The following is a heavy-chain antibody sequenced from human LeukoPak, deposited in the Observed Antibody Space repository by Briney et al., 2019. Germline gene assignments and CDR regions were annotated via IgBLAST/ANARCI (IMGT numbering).Heavy chain of an antibody. J-gene: IGHJ4*02. V-gene: IGHV3-53*01. CDR3: ARLYSSSWSMWY. CDR2: IYSGGST. D-gene: IGHD6-13*01. Sequence: GGSLRLSCAASGFTVSSNCMSWVRQAPGKGLEWVSVIYSGGSTYYADSVKGRFTISRDNSKNTLYLQMNSLRAEDTAVYYCARLYSSSWSMWYWGQGTLVTVSS. CDR1: GFTVSSNC.